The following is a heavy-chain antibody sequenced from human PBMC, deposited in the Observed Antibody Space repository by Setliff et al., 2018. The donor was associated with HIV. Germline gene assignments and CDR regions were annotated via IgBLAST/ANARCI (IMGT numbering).Heavy chain of an antibody. J-gene: IGHJ5*02. D-gene: IGHD3-10*01. Sequence: ASVKVSCKVSGYTLTELSMHWVRQAPGKGLEWMGGFDPEDGETIYAQKFQGRVTMTEDTSTDTAYMELSSLRFEDTAVYYCATELLWFGELPGFDPWGQGTLVTVSS. V-gene: IGHV1-24*01. CDR2: FDPEDGET. CDR1: GYTLTELS. CDR3: ATELLWFGELPGFDP.